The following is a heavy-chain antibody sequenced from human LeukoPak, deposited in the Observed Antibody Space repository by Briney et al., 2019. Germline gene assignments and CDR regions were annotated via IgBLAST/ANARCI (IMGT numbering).Heavy chain of an antibody. CDR2: IIPIFGTA. V-gene: IGHV1-69*05. J-gene: IGHJ4*02. D-gene: IGHD1-26*01. CDR3: AIVYSGSYFSGTAIDY. Sequence: GSSVKVSCQASGGTFSSYAISWVRQAPGQGLEWMGGIIPIFGTANYAQKFQGRVTITTDESTSTAYMELSSLRSEDTAVYYCAIVYSGSYFSGTAIDYWGQGTLVTVSS. CDR1: GGTFSSYA.